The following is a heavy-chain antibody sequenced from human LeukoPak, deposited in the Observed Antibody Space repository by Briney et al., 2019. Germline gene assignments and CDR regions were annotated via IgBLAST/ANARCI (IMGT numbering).Heavy chain of an antibody. CDR3: ASGNYYYGSGSYYNLDAFDI. CDR2: TYYRSKWYN. J-gene: IGHJ3*02. Sequence: SQTLSLTCAISGDSVSSNSAAWNWIRQSPSRGLEWLGRTYYRSKWYNDYAVSVKSRITINPDTSKNQFSLQLNSVTPEDTAVYYCASGNYYYGSGSYYNLDAFDIWGQGTMVTVSS. D-gene: IGHD3-10*01. CDR1: GDSVSSNSAA. V-gene: IGHV6-1*01.